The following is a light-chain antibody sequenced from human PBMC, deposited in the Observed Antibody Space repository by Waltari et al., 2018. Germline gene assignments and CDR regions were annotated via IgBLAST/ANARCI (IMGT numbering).Light chain of an antibody. V-gene: IGKV3-15*01. CDR1: QSVSSN. Sequence: EIVVTQSPATLSVSPGERATLSCRASQSVSSNLAWYQQKPGQAPRLLIYGASPRATGFPARFSGSGSATEFTLTISSLQFEDFAVYYCQQYNNWPPTWTFGQGTKVEIK. J-gene: IGKJ1*01. CDR3: QQYNNWPPTWT. CDR2: GAS.